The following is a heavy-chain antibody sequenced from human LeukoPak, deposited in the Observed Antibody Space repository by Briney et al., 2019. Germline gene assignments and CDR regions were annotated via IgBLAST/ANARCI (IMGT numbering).Heavy chain of an antibody. D-gene: IGHD3-22*01. Sequence: SETLSLTCAVSGVSISNYYLSWIRQPPGKGLEWIGHIYFIGNTNYNASLKSRVTISLDTSKNHFSLKLSSVTAADTAVYYCARATGWAYYYDSSQFDPWGQGTLVTVSS. CDR3: ARATGWAYYYDSSQFDP. J-gene: IGHJ5*02. V-gene: IGHV4-59*08. CDR2: IYFIGNT. CDR1: GVSISNYY.